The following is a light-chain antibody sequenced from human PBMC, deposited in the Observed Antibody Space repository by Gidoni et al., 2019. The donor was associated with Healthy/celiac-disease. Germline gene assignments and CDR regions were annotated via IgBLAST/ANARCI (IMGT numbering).Light chain of an antibody. CDR3: QVWDSSSDHRVV. J-gene: IGLJ2*01. CDR1: NIGSKS. Sequence: SYVLTQPPSVSVAPGQTARITCGGNNIGSKSVNWYQQKPGQAPVLVVYDDSDRPSGIPERFSGSTSGNTATLTISSVEAGDEADYYCQVWDSSSDHRVVFGGGTKLTVL. V-gene: IGLV3-21*02. CDR2: DDS.